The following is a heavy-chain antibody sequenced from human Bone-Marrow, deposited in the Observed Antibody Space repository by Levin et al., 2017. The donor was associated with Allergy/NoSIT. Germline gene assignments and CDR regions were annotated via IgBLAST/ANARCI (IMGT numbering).Heavy chain of an antibody. CDR1: DDSITSFF. CDR3: ARCGSGSWWYFDL. V-gene: IGHV4-59*01. Sequence: SETLSLTCAVSDDSITSFFWSWIRQSPGKGLEWIGYIYHTGSTSYNPSLRGRVTIGVDTSKRPFSLELSSVTPADTAVYYCARCGSGSWWYFDLWGPGTPVTVSS. CDR2: IYHTGST. D-gene: IGHD3-10*01. J-gene: IGHJ2*01.